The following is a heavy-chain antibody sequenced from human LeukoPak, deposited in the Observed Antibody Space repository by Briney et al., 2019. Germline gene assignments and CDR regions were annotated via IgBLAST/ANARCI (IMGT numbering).Heavy chain of an antibody. CDR1: GFTFSSYN. J-gene: IGHJ6*03. CDR2: ISSSSSTI. CDR3: ARDYPYSYYMNV. Sequence: PGGSLRLSCAASGFTFSSYNMNWVRQAPGKGLEWVSYISSSSSTIYYADSVKGRFTISRDNAKNLLYLQMNSLRAEDTAVYYCARDYPYSYYMNVWGNGTTVTVSS. V-gene: IGHV3-48*04. D-gene: IGHD4-11*01.